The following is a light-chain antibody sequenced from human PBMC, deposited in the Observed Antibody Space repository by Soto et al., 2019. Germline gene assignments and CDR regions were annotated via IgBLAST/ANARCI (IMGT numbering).Light chain of an antibody. CDR3: SSYTSSSTLEVV. CDR1: SSDVGGYNY. V-gene: IGLV2-14*01. CDR2: EVS. J-gene: IGLJ2*01. Sequence: QSALTQPASVSGSPGQSITISCTGTSSDVGGYNYVSWYQQHPGKAPKLMIYEVSNRPSGVSNRFSGSKSGNTASLTISGLQAEDEADYYCSSYTSSSTLEVVFGGWNKLTVL.